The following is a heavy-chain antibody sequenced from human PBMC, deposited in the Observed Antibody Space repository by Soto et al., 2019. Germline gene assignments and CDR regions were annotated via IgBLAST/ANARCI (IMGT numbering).Heavy chain of an antibody. CDR3: ARAPPDHYVWGTYPGGDYFDY. D-gene: IGHD3-16*01. CDR2: ISYDGSNK. J-gene: IGHJ4*02. V-gene: IGHV3-30-3*01. Sequence: GGSLRLSCAASGFTFSSYAMHWVRQAPGKGLEWVAVISYDGSNKYYADSVKGRFTISRDNSKNTPYLQMNRLRAEDTAVYYCARAPPDHYVWGTYPGGDYFDYWGQRTLVIVSS. CDR1: GFTFSSYA.